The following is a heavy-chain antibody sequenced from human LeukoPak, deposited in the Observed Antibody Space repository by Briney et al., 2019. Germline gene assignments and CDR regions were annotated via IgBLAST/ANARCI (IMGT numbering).Heavy chain of an antibody. CDR2: INPDSGGST. CDR3: ARDSADYGDYDY. Sequence: GASVKVSCKASGYTFTDYYIHWVRQAPGQGLEWMGWINPDSGGSTSYAQKFQGRVTMTRDTSTSTVYMELSSLRSEDTAVYYCARDSADYGDYDYWGQGTLVTVSS. V-gene: IGHV1-46*01. J-gene: IGHJ4*02. CDR1: GYTFTDYY. D-gene: IGHD4-17*01.